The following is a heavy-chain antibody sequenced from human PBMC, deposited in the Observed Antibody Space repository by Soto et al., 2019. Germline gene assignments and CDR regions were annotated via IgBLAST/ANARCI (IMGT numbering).Heavy chain of an antibody. CDR3: ARGNYDFWSGYYTRTYGMDV. D-gene: IGHD3-3*01. CDR1: GYTFTSYG. CDR2: ISAYNGNT. J-gene: IGHJ6*02. Sequence: ASVKVSCKASGYTFTSYGISWVRQAPGQGLELMGWISAYNGNTNYAQKFQGRVTITADESTSTAYMEPSSLRSEDTAVYYCARGNYDFWSGYYTRTYGMDVWGQGTTVTVSS. V-gene: IGHV1-18*04.